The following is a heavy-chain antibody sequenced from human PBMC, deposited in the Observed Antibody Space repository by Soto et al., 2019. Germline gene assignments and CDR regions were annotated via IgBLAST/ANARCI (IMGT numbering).Heavy chain of an antibody. CDR3: ARGYYGSGSGGYYFAY. V-gene: IGHV4-61*01. CDR1: GGSVSSGSHY. Sequence: QVQLQESGPGLVKPSETLSLTCSVSGGSVSSGSHYWSWIRQPPGKGLEWIAYIHYSGSTSYNPSLKSRVIISVDTSQTQFSLKLSSVTAADTAMYYCARGYYGSGSGGYYFAYWGQGTLVTVSS. J-gene: IGHJ4*02. CDR2: IHYSGST. D-gene: IGHD3-10*01.